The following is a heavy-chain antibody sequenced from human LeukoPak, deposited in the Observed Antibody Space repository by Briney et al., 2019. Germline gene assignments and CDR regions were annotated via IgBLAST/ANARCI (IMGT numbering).Heavy chain of an antibody. J-gene: IGHJ4*02. D-gene: IGHD2-15*01. CDR3: AQPGDVCSGGSCYYFDY. CDR1: GFTFSSYD. V-gene: IGHV3-23*01. Sequence: GGSLRLSCAASGFTFSSYDMSWARHAQGEGLEWISGISGSGGNTYYADSVKGRFTISRDISKNTLYLQMNSLRGEDTAVYYCAQPGDVCSGGSCYYFDYWGQGTLVTVSS. CDR2: ISGSGGNT.